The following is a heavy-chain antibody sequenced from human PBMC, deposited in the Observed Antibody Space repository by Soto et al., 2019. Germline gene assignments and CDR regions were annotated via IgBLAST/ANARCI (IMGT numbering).Heavy chain of an antibody. V-gene: IGHV4-39*01. CDR1: GGSITSSSYY. Sequence: SETLSLTCTVSGGSITSSSYYWGWIRQPPGKGLEWIGGIYYSGSTYYNPSLKSRVTISVDTSKNQFSLKLSSVTAADTAVYYCMSGSYFFDYYYGMDVWGQGTTVTVSS. CDR2: IYYSGST. J-gene: IGHJ6*02. CDR3: MSGSYFFDYYYGMDV. D-gene: IGHD1-26*01.